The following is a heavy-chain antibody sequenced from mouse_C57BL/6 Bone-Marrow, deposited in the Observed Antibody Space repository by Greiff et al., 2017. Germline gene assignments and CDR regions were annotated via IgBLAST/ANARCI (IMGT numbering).Heavy chain of an antibody. CDR3: AKGDNGYNDGAMDY. J-gene: IGHJ4*01. V-gene: IGHV1-69*01. CDR2: IDASDSST. CDR1: GYTFTSYW. D-gene: IGHD2-2*01. Sequence: QVQLQQPGAELVMPGASVTLSCKASGYTFTSYWMHWVKQRPGQGLEWIGEIDASDSSTNYNPQFKGKSTLTVDKPSRTAYKQLSSLTSVDAAVYYCAKGDNGYNDGAMDYWGQGTSVTVSA.